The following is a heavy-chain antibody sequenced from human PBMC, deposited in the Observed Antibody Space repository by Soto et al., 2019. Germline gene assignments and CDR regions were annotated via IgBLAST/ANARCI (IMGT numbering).Heavy chain of an antibody. V-gene: IGHV3-9*01. CDR1: GFTFDDYA. D-gene: IGHD2-8*01. Sequence: EVQLVESGGGLVQPGRSLRLSCAASGFTFDDYAMHWVRQAPGKGLECVSGISWNSGSIGYADSVKGRFTISRDNAKNSLYLQMNSLRAEDTALYYCAKDIYAGRYNWFDPWGQGTLVTVSS. CDR2: ISWNSGSI. J-gene: IGHJ5*02. CDR3: AKDIYAGRYNWFDP.